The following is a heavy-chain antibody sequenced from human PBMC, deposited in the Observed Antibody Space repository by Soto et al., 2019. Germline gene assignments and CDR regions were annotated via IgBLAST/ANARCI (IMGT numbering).Heavy chain of an antibody. V-gene: IGHV4-59*01. CDR3: ARDSSAAAGINWFDP. CDR1: GGSISRYY. CDR2: IYYSGST. J-gene: IGHJ5*02. Sequence: PSETLSLTCTVSGGSISRYYWSWIRQPRGKGLEWIGYIYYSGSTNYNPSLKSRVTISVDTSKNQFSLKLSSVTAADTAVYYCARDSSAAAGINWFDPWGQGTLVTVSS. D-gene: IGHD6-13*01.